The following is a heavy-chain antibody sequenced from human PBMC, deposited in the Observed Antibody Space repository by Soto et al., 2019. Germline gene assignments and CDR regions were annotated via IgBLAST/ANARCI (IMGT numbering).Heavy chain of an antibody. V-gene: IGHV4-4*02. CDR3: ARNRYGGYDFDY. Sequence: QVQLQESGPGLVKPSGTLSLTCAVSSGSITSSNWWSWVRQPPGKGLEWIGEVSHNGNTNYIPSLKSRVTISVDKSRNQFSLRLNSVTAADTAVYYCARNRYGGYDFDYWGQGTLVTVSS. CDR1: SGSITSSNW. D-gene: IGHD5-12*01. J-gene: IGHJ4*02. CDR2: VSHNGNT.